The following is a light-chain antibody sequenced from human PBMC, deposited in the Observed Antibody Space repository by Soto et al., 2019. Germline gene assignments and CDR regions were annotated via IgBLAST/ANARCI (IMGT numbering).Light chain of an antibody. CDR3: SSYTSSSTLLYV. CDR1: SSNIGAGYD. Sequence: QSVLTQPPSVSGAPGQRVTISCTGSSSNIGAGYDVHWYQQLPGTAPQLLIYGNSKRPSGVPDRFSGSKSGTSASLAITGLQAEDEADYYCSSYTSSSTLLYVFGPGTKLTVL. J-gene: IGLJ1*01. V-gene: IGLV1-40*01. CDR2: GNS.